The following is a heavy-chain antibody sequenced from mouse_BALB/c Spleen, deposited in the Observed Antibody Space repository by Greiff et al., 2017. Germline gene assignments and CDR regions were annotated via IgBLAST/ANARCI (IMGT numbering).Heavy chain of an antibody. Sequence: EVHLVESGGGLVKPGGSLKLSCAASGFTFSSYAMSWVRQTPEKRLEWVASISSGGSTYYPDSVKGRFTISRDNARNILYLQMSSLRSEDTAMYYCARGDYGKGGFDYWGQGTTLTVSS. CDR2: ISSGGST. D-gene: IGHD1-1*01. V-gene: IGHV5-6-5*01. CDR3: ARGDYGKGGFDY. J-gene: IGHJ2*01. CDR1: GFTFSSYA.